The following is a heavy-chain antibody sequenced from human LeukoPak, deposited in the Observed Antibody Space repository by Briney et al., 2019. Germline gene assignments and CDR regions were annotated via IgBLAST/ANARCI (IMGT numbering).Heavy chain of an antibody. Sequence: ASVKVSCKASGYTFTGYYMHWVRQAPGQGLEWMGWINPNSGGTRYAQKLQGRVTMTMDTSISTAYMELSSLRSDDTAVYYCARDDGAAAGIGFDYWGQGTLVTVSS. CDR3: ARDDGAAAGIGFDY. J-gene: IGHJ4*02. D-gene: IGHD6-13*01. CDR2: INPNSGGT. CDR1: GYTFTGYY. V-gene: IGHV1-2*02.